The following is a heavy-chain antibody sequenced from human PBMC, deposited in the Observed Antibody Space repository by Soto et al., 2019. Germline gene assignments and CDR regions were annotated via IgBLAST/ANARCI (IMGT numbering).Heavy chain of an antibody. CDR2: ISTTSDYI. CDR1: GFTFSSYA. J-gene: IGHJ4*02. Sequence: PGGSLRLSCAASGFTFSSYAMSWVRQAPGRGLEWVATISTTSDYIYYADSVKGRFTISRDNSKNTLYLQMSSLRGEDTAVYSCAKHYALGIWFFDSWGQGTLVTVSS. CDR3: AKHYALGIWFFDS. D-gene: IGHD3-10*01. V-gene: IGHV3-23*01.